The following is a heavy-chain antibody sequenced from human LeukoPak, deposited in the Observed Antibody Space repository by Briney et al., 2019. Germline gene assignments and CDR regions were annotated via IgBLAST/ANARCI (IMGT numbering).Heavy chain of an antibody. D-gene: IGHD3-10*01. J-gene: IGHJ5*02. V-gene: IGHV3-7*01. CDR2: IKQDGSEK. CDR1: GLTLSGYW. CDR3: ARESLLWEDPGGFDP. Sequence: GGSLRLSCAASGLTLSGYWMSWVRQAPGKGLEWVANIKQDGSEKYYVDSVRGRFTISRDNAKNSLYLQMNSLRAVDTAVYYCARESLLWEDPGGFDPWGQGTLVTVSS.